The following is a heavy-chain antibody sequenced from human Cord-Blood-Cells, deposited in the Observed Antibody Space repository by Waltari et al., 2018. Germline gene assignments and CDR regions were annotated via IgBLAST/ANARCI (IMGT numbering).Heavy chain of an antibody. J-gene: IGHJ5*02. D-gene: IGHD4-17*01. CDR1: GGSFSGYY. V-gene: IGHV4-34*01. Sequence: QVQLQQWGAGLLKPSETLSLTCAVYGGSFSGYYWSWIRQPPGKGLGWIGEINHSGSTNYTPALKGRVTISVDTSKNQFSLKLSSVTAADTAVYYCARGYGGNSRPDGWTYDWFDPWGQGTLVTVSS. CDR2: INHSGST. CDR3: ARGYGGNSRPDGWTYDWFDP.